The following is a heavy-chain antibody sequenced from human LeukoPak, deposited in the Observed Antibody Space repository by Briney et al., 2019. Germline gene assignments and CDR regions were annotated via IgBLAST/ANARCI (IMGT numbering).Heavy chain of an antibody. D-gene: IGHD2-2*01. CDR2: IIPIFGTA. J-gene: IGHJ4*02. V-gene: IGHV1-69*13. CDR1: GGTFSSYA. CDR3: ASPEYCSSTSCLYFDY. Sequence: GASVKVSCKASGGTFSSYAISWVRQAPGQGLEWMGGIIPIFGTANYAQKFQGRVTITADESTSTAYMELSSLRSEDTAVYYCASPEYCSSTSCLYFDYWGQGTLVTVSS.